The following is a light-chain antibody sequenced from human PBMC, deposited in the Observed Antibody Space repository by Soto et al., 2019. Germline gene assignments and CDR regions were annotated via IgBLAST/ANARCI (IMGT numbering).Light chain of an antibody. J-gene: IGKJ5*01. Sequence: EIVLTQSPGALSLSPGERATLSCRASQSVSSGYLAWYQQKPGQAPRLLIFATSRRATGIPDRFSGSGSGTDFNLTISRLEPEDVAVYYCQQYGRSPPITFGQGTRLEIK. CDR3: QQYGRSPPIT. CDR1: QSVSSGY. CDR2: ATS. V-gene: IGKV3-20*01.